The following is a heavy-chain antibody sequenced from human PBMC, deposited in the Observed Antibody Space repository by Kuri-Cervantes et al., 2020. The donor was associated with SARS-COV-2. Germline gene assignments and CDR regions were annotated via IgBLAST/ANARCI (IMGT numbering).Heavy chain of an antibody. J-gene: IGHJ4*02. D-gene: IGHD5-12*01. V-gene: IGHV4-4*02. Sequence: SETLSLTCAVSGGSISSSNWWSWVRQPPGKGLEWIGEIYHSGSTNYNPSLKSRVTISVDTSKNQFSLKLSSVTAADTAVYYCARDSSNSGYDYWGQGTLVTVSS. CDR3: ARDSSNSGYDY. CDR2: IYHSGST. CDR1: GGSISSSNW.